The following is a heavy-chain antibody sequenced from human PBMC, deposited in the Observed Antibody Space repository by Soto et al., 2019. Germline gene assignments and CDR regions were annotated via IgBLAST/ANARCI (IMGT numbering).Heavy chain of an antibody. V-gene: IGHV4-39*02. CDR2: IYYSGST. D-gene: IGHD6-19*01. J-gene: IGHJ4*02. CDR3: ARDSSGWSGGYFDY. CDR1: GGSIISSSYY. Sequence: SETLSLTCTFSGGSIISSSYYWGWIRQPPGKGLEWIGSIYYSGSTYYNPSLKSRVTISVDTSKNQFSLKLSSVTAADTAVYYCARDSSGWSGGYFDYWGQGTLVTVSS.